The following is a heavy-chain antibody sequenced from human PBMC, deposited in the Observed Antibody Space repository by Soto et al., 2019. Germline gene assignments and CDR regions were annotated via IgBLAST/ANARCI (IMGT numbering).Heavy chain of an antibody. CDR3: AHHRDGYNSLDY. Sequence: QITLKESGPTLVKPTQTLTLTCTFSGFSLSTSGVGVGWIRQPPGKALEWLALNYWDDDKRYSPSLKSRLTITKDTSKNQVVLTMTNMDPVDTATYYCAHHRDGYNSLDYWGQGTLVTVSS. D-gene: IGHD5-12*01. CDR2: NYWDDDK. J-gene: IGHJ4*02. V-gene: IGHV2-5*02. CDR1: GFSLSTSGVG.